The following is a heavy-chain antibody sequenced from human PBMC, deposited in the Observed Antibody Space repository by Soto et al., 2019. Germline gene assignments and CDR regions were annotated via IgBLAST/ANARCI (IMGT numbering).Heavy chain of an antibody. CDR3: AKHGGGPSGYDYAY. CDR1: GFTFSSYA. CDR2: ISGSGGST. Sequence: PGGSLRLSCAASGFTFSSYAMSWVRQAPGKGLEWVSAISGSGGSTYYADSVKGRFTISRDNSKNTLYLQMNSLRAEDTAVYYCAKHGGGPSGYDYAYWGQGTLVTVSS. V-gene: IGHV3-23*01. D-gene: IGHD5-12*01. J-gene: IGHJ4*02.